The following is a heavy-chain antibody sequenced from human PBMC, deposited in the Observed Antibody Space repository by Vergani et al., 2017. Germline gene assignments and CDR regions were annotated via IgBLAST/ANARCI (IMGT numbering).Heavy chain of an antibody. CDR3: ARGCITMVRDDNWFDS. CDR1: GGSISSYY. V-gene: IGHV4-59*12. CDR2: IYYSGST. Sequence: QVQLQESGPGLVKPSQTLSLTCTVSGGSISSYYWSWIRQPPGKGLEWIGYIYYSGSTNYNPSLESRVTISGDTSKTQFTLKLSSVTDAATAWYYCARGCITMVRDDNWFDSWGQGTLVTVSS. J-gene: IGHJ5*01. D-gene: IGHD3-10*01.